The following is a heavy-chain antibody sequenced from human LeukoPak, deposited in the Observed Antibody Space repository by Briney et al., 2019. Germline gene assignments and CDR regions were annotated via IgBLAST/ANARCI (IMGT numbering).Heavy chain of an antibody. J-gene: IGHJ4*02. D-gene: IGHD5-18*01. CDR1: GFTFSNAW. CDR2: IWYDGSNK. V-gene: IGHV3-33*08. Sequence: GGSLRLSCSASGFTFSNAWMSWVRQAPGKGLAWVAVIWYDGSNKNYADSVKGRFTISRDNSKNTLYLQMNSLRAEDTAVYYCARGTRGQRDTAMVTLVGLLLDYWGQGTLVIVSS. CDR3: ARGTRGQRDTAMVTLVGLLLDY.